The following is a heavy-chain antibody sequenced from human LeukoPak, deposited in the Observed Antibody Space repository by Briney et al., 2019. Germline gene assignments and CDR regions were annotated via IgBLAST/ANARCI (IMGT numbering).Heavy chain of an antibody. CDR3: ARGLVLGASDI. J-gene: IGHJ3*02. Sequence: GGSLRLSCAASGFTFSSYSMNWVRPAPGKGLEWISYISSTYTIDYTDSVKGRFTISRGNAKNSLYLQMNSLRADDTAVYYCARGLVLGASDIWGQGTMVTVSS. CDR2: ISSTYTI. D-gene: IGHD1-26*01. V-gene: IGHV3-48*01. CDR1: GFTFSSYS.